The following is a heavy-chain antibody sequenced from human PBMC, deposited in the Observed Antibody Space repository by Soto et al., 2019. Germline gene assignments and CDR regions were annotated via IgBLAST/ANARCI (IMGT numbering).Heavy chain of an antibody. V-gene: IGHV4-39*01. CDR1: GGSISSSSYY. J-gene: IGHJ4*02. D-gene: IGHD3-10*01. CDR3: ARRPRLLWFGELLFHFDY. Sequence: QLQLQESGPGLVKPSETLSLTCTVSGGSISSSSYYWGWIRQPPGKGLEWIGSIYYSGSTYYNPSLKSRVTISVDTSKNQFSLKLSSVTAADTAVYYCARRPRLLWFGELLFHFDYWGQGTLVTVSS. CDR2: IYYSGST.